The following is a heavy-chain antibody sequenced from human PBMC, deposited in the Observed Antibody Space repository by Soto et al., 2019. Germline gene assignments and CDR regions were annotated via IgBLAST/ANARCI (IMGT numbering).Heavy chain of an antibody. V-gene: IGHV3-30*03. CDR1: GFTFTSYG. J-gene: IGHJ6*02. CDR3: ARSRDGYSFYFYYGMDG. CDR2: ILHDGSAE. D-gene: IGHD4-4*01. Sequence: GGSLRLSCAASGFTFTSYGMHWVRQAPGKRLEWMALILHDGSAEYYADSVKGRFTIPRDNSKNTLYLQMNSLRAEDTAVYYCARSRDGYSFYFYYGMDGWGQGTTVTVSS.